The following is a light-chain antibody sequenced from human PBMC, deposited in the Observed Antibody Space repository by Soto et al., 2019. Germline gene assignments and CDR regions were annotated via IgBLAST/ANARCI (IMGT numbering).Light chain of an antibody. V-gene: IGKV3-15*01. CDR3: QQYNFWPPLT. CDR2: DAS. Sequence: EIVMTQSPATLSVSPGERATLSRRASQSVNSNLAWYRQKPGQAPRLLISDASIRATGVPARFSGSGSGTEFTLTISSLQSEDSGIYYCQQYNFWPPLTFGGGTKVEIK. J-gene: IGKJ4*01. CDR1: QSVNSN.